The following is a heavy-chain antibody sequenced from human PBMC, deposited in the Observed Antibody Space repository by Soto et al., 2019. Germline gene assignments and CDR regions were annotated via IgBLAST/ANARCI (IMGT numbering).Heavy chain of an antibody. CDR2: MNPNSGNT. Sequence: ASVKVSCKASGYTFTSYDINWVRQATGQGLEWMGWMNPNSGNTGYAQKFQGRVTMTRNTSISTAYMELSSLRSEDTAVYYCARGCSGITIFLDPQCYMDVWGKGTTVTVSS. V-gene: IGHV1-8*01. CDR1: GYTFTSYD. J-gene: IGHJ6*03. D-gene: IGHD3-3*01. CDR3: ARGCSGITIFLDPQCYMDV.